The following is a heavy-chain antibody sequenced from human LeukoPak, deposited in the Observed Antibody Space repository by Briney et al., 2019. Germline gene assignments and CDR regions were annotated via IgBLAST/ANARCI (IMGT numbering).Heavy chain of an antibody. J-gene: IGHJ4*02. CDR1: GYTFTAYY. D-gene: IGHD3-16*01. Sequence: ASVKVSCKASGYTFTAYYMHWVRQAPGQGLEWMGRINPNTGGTNYAQKFQGRVTMTGDTSISTAYMELSRLTSDDTAAYYCARIGGAHNFDYWGQGTLVTVSS. CDR3: ARIGGAHNFDY. CDR2: INPNTGGT. V-gene: IGHV1-2*06.